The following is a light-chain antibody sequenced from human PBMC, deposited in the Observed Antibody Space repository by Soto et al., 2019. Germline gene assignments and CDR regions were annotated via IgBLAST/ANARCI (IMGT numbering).Light chain of an antibody. V-gene: IGLV7-46*01. CDR2: ETS. Sequence: QAVVTQEPSLTVSPGGTVTLTCGSSTGPVTSGHYPYWFQQKPGQAPRTLIYETSNKHSWTPARFSGSLLGGKAALTLSGAQPEDEAEYYCLLSYSGGRTYVFGSGTKLTVL. CDR3: LLSYSGGRTYV. J-gene: IGLJ1*01. CDR1: TGPVTSGHY.